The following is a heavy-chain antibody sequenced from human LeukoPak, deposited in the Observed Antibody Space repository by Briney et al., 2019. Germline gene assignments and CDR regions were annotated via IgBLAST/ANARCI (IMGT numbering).Heavy chain of an antibody. Sequence: GGSLRLSCAASGFTFSNYWMHWVRQAPGKGLVWVSRIKSDGRTTSYADSVKGRFTISRDNAKNTLYLQMNSLRAEDTAVYSCARGADGVSSNSRGWFDPWGQGTLVTVSS. CDR3: ARGADGVSSNSRGWFDP. V-gene: IGHV3-74*01. CDR2: IKSDGRTT. CDR1: GFTFSNYW. J-gene: IGHJ5*02. D-gene: IGHD2-15*01.